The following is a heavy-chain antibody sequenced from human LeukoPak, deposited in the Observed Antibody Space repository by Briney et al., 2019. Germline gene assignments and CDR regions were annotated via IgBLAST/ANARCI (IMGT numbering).Heavy chain of an antibody. CDR3: ATMVRGVIRVDY. CDR2: INSDGSST. J-gene: IGHJ4*02. Sequence: GGSLRLSCAASGFTFSSYWMHWVRQAAGKGLVWDSRINSDGSSTSYADSVKGRFTISRDNAKNTLYLQMNSLRAEDTAVYYCATMVRGVIRVDYWGQGTLVTVSS. CDR1: GFTFSSYW. D-gene: IGHD3-10*01. V-gene: IGHV3-74*01.